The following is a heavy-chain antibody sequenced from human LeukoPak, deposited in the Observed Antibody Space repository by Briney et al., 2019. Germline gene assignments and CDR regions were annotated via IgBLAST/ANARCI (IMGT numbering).Heavy chain of an antibody. CDR2: IHYSGDS. D-gene: IGHD4-17*01. V-gene: IGHV4-59*01. Sequence: SETLSLTCSVSGASISSDYWSWIRQPPGKGLEWMGYIHYSGDSNYNPSLKSRITMTVDTSNNQFSQKVISMPAAHTAPYSYARDSRKGDYMLDYWGQGTLVTVSS. CDR3: ARDSRKGDYMLDY. J-gene: IGHJ4*02. CDR1: GASISSDY.